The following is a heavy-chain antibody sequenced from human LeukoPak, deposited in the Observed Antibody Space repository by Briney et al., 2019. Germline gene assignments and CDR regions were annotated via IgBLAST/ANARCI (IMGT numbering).Heavy chain of an antibody. CDR3: ARGGSSWYYFDY. V-gene: IGHV4-31*03. CDR1: GGSISSGGYY. Sequence: SETLSLTCTVSGGSISSGGYYWSWIRQHPGKGLEWIGYIYYSGSTYYNPSLKSRVTISVDTSKNQFSLKLSSVTAADTAVYYCARGGSSWYYFDYWGQGTLVTVSS. D-gene: IGHD6-13*01. J-gene: IGHJ4*02. CDR2: IYYSGST.